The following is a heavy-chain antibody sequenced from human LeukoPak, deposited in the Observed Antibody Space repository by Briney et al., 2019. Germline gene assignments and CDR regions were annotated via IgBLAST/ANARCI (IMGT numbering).Heavy chain of an antibody. V-gene: IGHV1-46*01. D-gene: IGHD1/OR15-1a*01. Sequence: ASVKVSCKASGYTFTSYYIHWVRQAPGQGREWLGIINPSGGGTIYALKFQGRVTMTRDTSTSTVYMELSSLRSEDTAVYYCAREWPNTYRFAPWGQGTLVTVSS. CDR1: GYTFTSYY. CDR3: AREWPNTYRFAP. J-gene: IGHJ5*02. CDR2: INPSGGGT.